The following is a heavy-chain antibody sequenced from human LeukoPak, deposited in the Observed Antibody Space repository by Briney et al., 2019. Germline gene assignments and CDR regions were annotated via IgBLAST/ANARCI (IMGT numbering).Heavy chain of an antibody. CDR2: ISSNGGST. CDR1: GFTFSRYA. J-gene: IGHJ4*02. Sequence: GGPLRLSCSASGFTFSRYAMHWVRQAPGKGLEYVSAISSNGGSTYYADSVKGRFTISRDNSRNTLHLQMSSLRVEDTAVYYCVKESSSGSYFDYWGQETLVTVSS. V-gene: IGHV3-64D*06. CDR3: VKESSSGSYFDY. D-gene: IGHD3-10*01.